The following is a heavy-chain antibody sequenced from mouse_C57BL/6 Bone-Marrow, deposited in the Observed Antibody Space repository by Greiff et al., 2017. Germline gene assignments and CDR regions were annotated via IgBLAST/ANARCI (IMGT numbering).Heavy chain of an antibody. D-gene: IGHD1-1*01. CDR1: GYTFTSYW. J-gene: IGHJ2*01. CDR2: IDPSDSYT. V-gene: IGHV1-50*01. Sequence: VQLQQPGAELVKPGASVKLSCKASGYTFTSYWMPWVQQRPGQGLEWIGEIDPSDSYTNYNQKFKGKATLTVDTSSSTAYMQLSSLTSEDSAVYYCARADYYGSSYVGVFFDYWGQGTTLTVSS. CDR3: ARADYYGSSYVGVFFDY.